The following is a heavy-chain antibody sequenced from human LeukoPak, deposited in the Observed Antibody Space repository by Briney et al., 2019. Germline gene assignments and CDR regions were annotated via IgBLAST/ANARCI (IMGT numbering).Heavy chain of an antibody. D-gene: IGHD1-26*01. CDR2: ISYDGSNK. CDR1: GFTSSSYG. CDR3: AKGGSYRQAFDI. Sequence: GSLRLSCAASGFTSSSYGMHWVRQAPGKGLEWVAVISYDGSNKYYADSVKGRFTISRDNSKNTLYLQMNSLRAEDTAVYYCAKGGSYRQAFDIWGQGTMVTVSS. V-gene: IGHV3-30*18. J-gene: IGHJ3*02.